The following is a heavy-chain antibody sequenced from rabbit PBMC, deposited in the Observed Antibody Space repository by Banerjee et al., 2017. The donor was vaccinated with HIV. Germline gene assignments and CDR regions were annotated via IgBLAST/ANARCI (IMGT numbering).Heavy chain of an antibody. CDR2: IYPDYGST. V-gene: IGHV1S47*01. D-gene: IGHD5-1*01. CDR1: GFSFSSYG. Sequence: QEQLEESGGDLVKPEGSLTLTCTASGFSFSSYGISWVRQAPGKGLEWIAYIYPDYGSTDYANWVNGRFTISTDNAQNTVFLQMTSLTAADTATYFCARGLSYSNLWGPGTLVTVS. J-gene: IGHJ4*01. CDR3: ARGLSYSNL.